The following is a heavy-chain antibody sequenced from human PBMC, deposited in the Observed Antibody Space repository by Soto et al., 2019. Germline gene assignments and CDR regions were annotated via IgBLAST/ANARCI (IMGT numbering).Heavy chain of an antibody. CDR3: VRQTTFSSSWYDY. Sequence: SETLSLTCTVSGGSISNYYWTWIRQPAGKGLEWIGRIYSSGSTNYNSSLKSRVTMSVDTSKNQFSLKLTSVTAADTAVYYCVRQTTFSSSWYDYWGQGTLVTVSS. CDR2: IYSSGST. CDR1: GGSISNYY. J-gene: IGHJ4*02. V-gene: IGHV4-4*07. D-gene: IGHD6-13*01.